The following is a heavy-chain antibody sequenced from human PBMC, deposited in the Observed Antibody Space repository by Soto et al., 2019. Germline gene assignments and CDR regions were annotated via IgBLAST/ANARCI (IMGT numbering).Heavy chain of an antibody. V-gene: IGHV4-59*01. CDR3: ARSSYSSSHNWFDP. J-gene: IGHJ5*02. CDR1: GGSIISYY. CDR2: IYYSGST. D-gene: IGHD6-13*01. Sequence: SETLSLTCTVSGGSIISYYWSWIRQPPGKGLEWIGYIYYSGSTNYNPSLKSRVTISVDTSKNQFSLKLSSVTAADTAVYYCARSSYSSSHNWFDPWGQGTLVTVSS.